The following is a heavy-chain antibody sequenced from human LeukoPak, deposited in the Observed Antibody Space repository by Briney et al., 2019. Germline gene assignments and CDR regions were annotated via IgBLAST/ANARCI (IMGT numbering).Heavy chain of an antibody. CDR3: ARVTGDGDYDWFDP. Sequence: PSETLSLTCTVSGGSISSSSYYWSWIRQPAGTGLEWIGRIYTSGSTNYNPSLKSRVTMSVDTSKNQFSLKLSSVTAADTAVYYCARVTGDGDYDWFDPWGQGTLVTVSS. D-gene: IGHD4-17*01. V-gene: IGHV4-61*02. CDR2: IYTSGST. J-gene: IGHJ5*02. CDR1: GGSISSSSYY.